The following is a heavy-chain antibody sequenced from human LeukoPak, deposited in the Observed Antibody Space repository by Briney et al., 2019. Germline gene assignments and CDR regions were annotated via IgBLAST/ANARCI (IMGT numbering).Heavy chain of an antibody. D-gene: IGHD3-22*01. CDR3: ARRPTYYYDSSGYYFDY. V-gene: IGHV4-39*01. CDR1: GASISSSTYY. CDR2: IYYSGNS. J-gene: IGHJ4*02. Sequence: SETLSLTCTVSGASISSSTYYWGWIRQPPGKGLEWIGSIYYSGNSYYSPSLKSRVTISVDTSKNQFSLKLSSVTAADTAVYYCARRPTYYYDSSGYYFDYWGQGTLVTVSS.